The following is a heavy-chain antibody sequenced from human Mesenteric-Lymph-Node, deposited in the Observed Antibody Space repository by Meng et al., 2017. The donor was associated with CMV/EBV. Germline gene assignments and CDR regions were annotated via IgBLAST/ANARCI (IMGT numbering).Heavy chain of an antibody. CDR1: GFNVRDKY. V-gene: IGHV3-66*01. D-gene: IGHD3-10*01. J-gene: IGHJ4*02. CDR2: IYRGDNT. CDR3: TGDSVSNPNLDY. Sequence: EVHLVESGGCLVQPGGSLRLSCAASGFNVRDKYMSWVRQAPGKGLEWVCIIYRGDNTYYIDSVKDRFTVSRNNSKNTMYLQMNSLRVEDTAVYYCTGDSVSNPNLDYWGQGTLVTVSS.